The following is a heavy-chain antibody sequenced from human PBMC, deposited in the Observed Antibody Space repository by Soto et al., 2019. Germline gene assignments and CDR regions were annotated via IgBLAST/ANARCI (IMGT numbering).Heavy chain of an antibody. CDR3: ARDAPPPELRFLEWHNYDYNGMDV. D-gene: IGHD3-3*01. Sequence: ASVKVSCKTPGYSFTAYGISWVRQAPGQGLEWMGWISCYNVKTKYAQKVQGRVTMTTDTSKSTAYMEVRSLRSDDTAIYYCARDAPPPELRFLEWHNYDYNGMDVWGQGTTVTVS. CDR2: ISCYNVKT. V-gene: IGHV1-18*01. J-gene: IGHJ6*02. CDR1: GYSFTAYG.